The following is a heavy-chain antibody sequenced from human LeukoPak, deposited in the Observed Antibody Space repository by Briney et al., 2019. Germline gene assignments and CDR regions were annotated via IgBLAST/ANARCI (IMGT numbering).Heavy chain of an antibody. CDR1: GFTFTSYG. D-gene: IGHD3-10*01. Sequence: GGSLRLSCAASGFTFTSYGMHWVRQAPGKGLEWVALITYDGYYKYYSDSVKGRFTISSDTSKNTLYLQMNSLRAEDTAVYYCARDLSPVVRATPMGYWGQGTLVTVSS. J-gene: IGHJ4*02. V-gene: IGHV3-30*03. CDR3: ARDLSPVVRATPMGY. CDR2: ITYDGYYK.